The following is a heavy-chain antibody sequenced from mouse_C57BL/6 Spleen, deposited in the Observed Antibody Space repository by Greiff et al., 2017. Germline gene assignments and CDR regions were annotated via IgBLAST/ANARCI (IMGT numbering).Heavy chain of an antibody. CDR2: IYPGSGST. CDR3: AGGYYDIGRRYAGGY. V-gene: IGHV1-55*01. D-gene: IGHD2-4*01. Sequence: QVQLQQPGAELVKPGASVKMSCKASGYTFTSYWITWVKQRPGQGLEWIGDIYPGSGSTNYNEKFKSKATLTVDTSSSTAYMQLSSLTSEDSAVFYCAGGYYDIGRRYAGGYWGQGTSVTVSS. J-gene: IGHJ4*01. CDR1: GYTFTSYW.